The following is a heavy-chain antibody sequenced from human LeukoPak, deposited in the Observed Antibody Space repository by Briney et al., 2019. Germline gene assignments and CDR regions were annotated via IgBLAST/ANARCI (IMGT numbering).Heavy chain of an antibody. CDR1: GDSITNNAYY. CDR2: IYYRGNT. CDR3: MSRGY. J-gene: IGHJ4*02. V-gene: IGHV4-30-4*02. Sequence: SETLSLTCTVSGDSITNNAYYWSWIRQHPEKGLEWIGYIYYRGNTFYNPSLKSRVTISVDTSKNQFSLKLSSVTAADTAVYYCMSRGYWGQGTLVTVSS.